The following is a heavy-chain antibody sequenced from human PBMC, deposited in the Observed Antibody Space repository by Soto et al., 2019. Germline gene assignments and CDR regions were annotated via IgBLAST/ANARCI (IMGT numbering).Heavy chain of an antibody. J-gene: IGHJ4*02. CDR2: ISGSGGTT. CDR1: GFTFSNSA. Sequence: PGGSLRLSCAASGFTFSNSAMSWVRQAPGKGLEWVSSISGSGGTTYYADSVKGRFSFSRDNSRNTLYLQMNSLRAEDTALYYCAKGGISVSRIDYWGQGTLVTVSS. CDR3: AKGGISVSRIDY. V-gene: IGHV3-23*01. D-gene: IGHD6-19*01.